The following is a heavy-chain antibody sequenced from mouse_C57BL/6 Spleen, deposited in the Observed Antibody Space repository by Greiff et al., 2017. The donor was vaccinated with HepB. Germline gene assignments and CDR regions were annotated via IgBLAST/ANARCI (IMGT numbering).Heavy chain of an antibody. V-gene: IGHV1-72*01. CDR3: ARPDDGYLDY. J-gene: IGHJ2*01. Sequence: QVHVKQPGAELVKPGASVKLSCKASGYTFTSYWMHWVKQRPGRGLEWIGWIDPNSGGTKYNEKFKSKATLTVDKPSSTAYMQLSSLTSEDSAVYYCARPDDGYLDYWGQGTTLTVSS. CDR1: GYTFTSYW. CDR2: IDPNSGGT. D-gene: IGHD2-3*01.